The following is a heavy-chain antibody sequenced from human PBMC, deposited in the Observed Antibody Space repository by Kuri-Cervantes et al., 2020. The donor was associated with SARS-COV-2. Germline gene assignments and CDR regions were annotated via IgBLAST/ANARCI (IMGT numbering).Heavy chain of an antibody. CDR2: ISSSGSTI. CDR1: GFTFSDHY. J-gene: IGHJ4*02. Sequence: GESLKISCAASGFTFSDHYMSWIRQAPGKGLEWVSYISSSGSTIYYADSVKGRFTISRDNAKNSLYLQMNSLRAEDTAVYYCARPPDDIVVVPAAIFYWGQGTLVTVDS. V-gene: IGHV3-11*01. D-gene: IGHD2-2*01. CDR3: ARPPDDIVVVPAAIFY.